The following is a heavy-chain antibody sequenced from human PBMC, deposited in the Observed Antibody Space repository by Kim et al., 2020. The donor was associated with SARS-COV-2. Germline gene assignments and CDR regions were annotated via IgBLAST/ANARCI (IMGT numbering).Heavy chain of an antibody. D-gene: IGHD2-2*02. Sequence: ASVKVSCKASGYTFTSYDINWVRQATGQGLEWMGWMNPNSGNTGYAQKFQGRVTMTRNTSISTAYMELSSLRSEDTAVYYCARRRAKYCSSTSCYTGNWFDPWGQGTLVTVSS. V-gene: IGHV1-8*01. CDR3: ARRRAKYCSSTSCYTGNWFDP. J-gene: IGHJ5*02. CDR1: GYTFTSYD. CDR2: MNPNSGNT.